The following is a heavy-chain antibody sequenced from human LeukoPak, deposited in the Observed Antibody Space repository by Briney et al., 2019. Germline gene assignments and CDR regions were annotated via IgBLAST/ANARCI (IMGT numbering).Heavy chain of an antibody. Sequence: GGSLRLSCAASGFTFSSYAMSCVRQAPGKGLEWVSAISGSGGSTYYADSVKGRFTISRDNSKNTLYLQMNNLRAEDTAVYYCAKTLAYCAGDCYAYYYYGMDVWGKGTTVTVSS. CDR2: ISGSGGST. J-gene: IGHJ6*04. CDR1: GFTFSSYA. D-gene: IGHD2-21*02. V-gene: IGHV3-23*01. CDR3: AKTLAYCAGDCYAYYYYGMDV.